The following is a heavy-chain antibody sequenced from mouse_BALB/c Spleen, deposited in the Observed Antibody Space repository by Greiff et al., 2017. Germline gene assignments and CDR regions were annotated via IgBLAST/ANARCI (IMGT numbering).Heavy chain of an antibody. CDR3: ARHENDGSSYFDY. CDR1: GFAFSSYD. D-gene: IGHD1-1*01. V-gene: IGHV5-12-1*01. Sequence: EVNVVESGGGLVKPGGSLKLSCAASGFAFSSYDMSWVRQTPEKRLEWVAYISSGGGSTYYPDTVKGRFTISRDNAKNTLYLQMSSLTSEDTAMYYCARHENDGSSYFDYWGQGTTLTVSS. J-gene: IGHJ2*01. CDR2: ISSGGGST.